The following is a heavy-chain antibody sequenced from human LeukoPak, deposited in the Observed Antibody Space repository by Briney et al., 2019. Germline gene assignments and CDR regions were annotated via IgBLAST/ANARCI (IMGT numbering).Heavy chain of an antibody. CDR1: GGSISSGDYP. Sequence: SQTLSLTCTVSGGSISSGDYPWSWIRQPPGKGLEWIGYIFHTGHTSYNPSLKSRVTISVDMSKNQLSLRLTSVTVADTAVYYCARGFYGAGSHFDFWGQGTLVTVSS. CDR2: IFHTGHT. CDR3: ARGFYGAGSHFDF. V-gene: IGHV4-30-2*01. D-gene: IGHD3-10*01. J-gene: IGHJ4*01.